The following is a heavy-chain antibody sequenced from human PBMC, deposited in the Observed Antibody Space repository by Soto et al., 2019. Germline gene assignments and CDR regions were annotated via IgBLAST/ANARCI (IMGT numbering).Heavy chain of an antibody. CDR2: IGTAGDP. CDR3: ARESVGNWGAFDI. V-gene: IGHV3-13*05. CDR1: GFTFSSYD. Sequence: GESLKISCAASGFTFSSYDMHWVRQATGKGLEWVSAIGTAGDPYYPGSVKGRFTISRENAKNSLYLQMNSLRAGDTAVYYCARESVGNWGAFDIWGQGTMVTVSS. D-gene: IGHD7-27*01. J-gene: IGHJ3*02.